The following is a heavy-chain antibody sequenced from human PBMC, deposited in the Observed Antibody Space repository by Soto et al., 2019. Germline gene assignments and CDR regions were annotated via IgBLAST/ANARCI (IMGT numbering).Heavy chain of an antibody. V-gene: IGHV4-31*03. CDR2: IYYSGST. CDR1: GGSISSGGYY. CDR3: ARGSYDAFDI. Sequence: KASETLSLTCTVSGGSISSGGYYWSWIRQHPGKGLEWIGYIYYSGSTYYNPSLKSRVTISVDTSKNQFSLKLSSVTAADTAVYYCARGSYDAFDIWGQGTMVTVSS. D-gene: IGHD1-26*01. J-gene: IGHJ3*02.